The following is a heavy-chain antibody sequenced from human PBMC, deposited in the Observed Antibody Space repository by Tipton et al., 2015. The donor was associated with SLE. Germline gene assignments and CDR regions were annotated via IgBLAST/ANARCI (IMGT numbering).Heavy chain of an antibody. CDR3: ARELQQLGGYMDV. V-gene: IGHV3-23*01. D-gene: IGHD6-6*01. CDR2: ISGSGGST. CDR1: GFTFSSYA. Sequence: GSLRLSCAASGFTFSSYAMSLVRQAPGKGLEWVSAISGSGGSTYYADSVKGRFTISRDNSKNTLYLQMNSLRAEDTAVYYCARELQQLGGYMDVWGKGTTVTVSS. J-gene: IGHJ6*03.